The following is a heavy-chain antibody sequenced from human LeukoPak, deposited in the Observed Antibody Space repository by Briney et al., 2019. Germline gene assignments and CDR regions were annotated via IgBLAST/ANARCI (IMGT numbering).Heavy chain of an antibody. J-gene: IGHJ5*02. CDR3: ARRHTGSFYGKHWFDP. CDR2: TYYSGST. Sequence: SETLYLTCSVSGGSISSSTYSWGWVRQPPGKGLEWIGSTYYSGSTYYNPSLKSRVTISVDTSKNQFSLILSSVTAADTAVHYCARRHTGSFYGKHWFDPWGQGTLVTVSS. D-gene: IGHD1-26*01. V-gene: IGHV4-39*01. CDR1: GGSISSSTYS.